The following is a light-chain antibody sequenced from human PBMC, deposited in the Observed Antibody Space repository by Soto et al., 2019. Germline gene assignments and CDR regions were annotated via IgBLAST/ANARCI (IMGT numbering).Light chain of an antibody. CDR1: SSDVGGYNY. V-gene: IGLV2-14*01. J-gene: IGLJ2*01. CDR3: SSYTSSRENVV. CDR2: DVS. Sequence: QSALTQPASVSGSPGQSITISCTGTSSDVGGYNYVSWYQQHPGKAPKLMIYDVSNRPSGVSNRFSGSKSGNTASLTISGLQAEDEADYYCSSYTSSRENVVFGGGTKLTVL.